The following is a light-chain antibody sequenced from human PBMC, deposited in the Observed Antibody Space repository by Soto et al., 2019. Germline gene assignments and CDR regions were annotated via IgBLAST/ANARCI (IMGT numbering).Light chain of an antibody. J-gene: IGKJ3*01. CDR2: GAS. CDR1: QGIGSY. Sequence: DIQLTQSPSFLSASVGDRVTITCRASQGIGSYLAWYQQKSGRAPKLLIYGASTLQSGVPSRFSGSGSGTEFTLTISSLQPEDFATYYCHQLNSDAPFTFGPGTKVDIK. V-gene: IGKV1-9*01. CDR3: HQLNSDAPFT.